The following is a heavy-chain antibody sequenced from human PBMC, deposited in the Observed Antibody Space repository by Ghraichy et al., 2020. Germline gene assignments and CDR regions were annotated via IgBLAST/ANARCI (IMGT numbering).Heavy chain of an antibody. CDR2: ISDSGDTT. D-gene: IGHD6-25*01. V-gene: IGHV3-23*01. CDR3: AKGYSGYISASDY. Sequence: GGSLRLSCTVSGFTFSKYGMNWVRQAPGKGLEWVSGISDSGDTTYYADSVKGRFTTSRDNSKNTLYVQMSSLRAEDTAVYYCAKGYSGYISASDYWGQGTLVTVSS. J-gene: IGHJ4*02. CDR1: GFTFSKYG.